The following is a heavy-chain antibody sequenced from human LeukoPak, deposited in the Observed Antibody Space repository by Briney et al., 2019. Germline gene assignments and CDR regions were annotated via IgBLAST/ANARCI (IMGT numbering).Heavy chain of an antibody. Sequence: PGGSLRLSCGASGFTFSDYYMSWIRQAPGKGLEWVSYISSSGSTIYYADSVKGRFTISRDNAKNSLYLQMNSLRAEDTAVYYCAREGYSSSSPYYYYGMDVWGQGTTVTVSS. CDR2: ISSSGSTI. J-gene: IGHJ6*02. CDR1: GFTFSDYY. CDR3: AREGYSSSSPYYYYGMDV. D-gene: IGHD6-6*01. V-gene: IGHV3-11*01.